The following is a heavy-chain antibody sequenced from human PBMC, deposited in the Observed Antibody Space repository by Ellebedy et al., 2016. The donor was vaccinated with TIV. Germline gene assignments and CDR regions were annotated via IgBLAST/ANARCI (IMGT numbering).Heavy chain of an antibody. V-gene: IGHV3-15*01. Sequence: GESLKISXVGSGFTFSDAWMSWVRQAPGKGLEWVGRIKSKTDGGTTDYAAPVKGRFTISRDDSKNTLYLQMNSLKTEDTAVYYCTTPWSDYWGQGTLVTVSS. CDR2: IKSKTDGGTT. CDR1: GFTFSDAW. J-gene: IGHJ4*02. D-gene: IGHD2-8*02. CDR3: TTPWSDY.